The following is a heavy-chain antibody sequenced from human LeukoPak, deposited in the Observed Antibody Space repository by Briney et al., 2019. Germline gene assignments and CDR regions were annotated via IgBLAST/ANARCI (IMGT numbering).Heavy chain of an antibody. J-gene: IGHJ4*02. CDR1: GYTFTSYA. Sequence: ASVKVSCKASGYTFTSYAMHWVRQAPGQRLEWMGWINAGNGNTKYSQKFQGRVTITRDTSASTAYMELSSLRSEDTAMYYCARDSTYYYDSSVGYWGQGTLVTVSS. CDR2: INAGNGNT. V-gene: IGHV1-3*01. D-gene: IGHD3-22*01. CDR3: ARDSTYYYDSSVGY.